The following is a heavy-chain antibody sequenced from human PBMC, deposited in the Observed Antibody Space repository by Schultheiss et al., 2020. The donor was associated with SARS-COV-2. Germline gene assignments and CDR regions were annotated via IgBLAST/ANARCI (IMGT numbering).Heavy chain of an antibody. V-gene: IGHV3-9*01. D-gene: IGHD6-13*01. J-gene: IGHJ4*02. CDR2: ISWNSGSI. CDR3: AKDKNPVIAAAGSLDY. CDR1: GFTFDDYA. Sequence: GGSLRLSCAASGFTFDDYAMHWVRQAPGKGLEWVSGISWNSGSIGYADSVKGRFTISRDNAKNSLYLQMNSLRAEDTALYYCAKDKNPVIAAAGSLDYWGRGGLVTV.